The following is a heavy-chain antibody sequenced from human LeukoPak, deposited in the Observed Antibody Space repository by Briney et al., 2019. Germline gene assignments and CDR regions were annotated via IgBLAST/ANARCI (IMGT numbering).Heavy chain of an antibody. V-gene: IGHV3-21*01. Sequence: GGSLRLSCAASGFTLSSYSMNWVRQAPGKGLEWVSSISSSSSYIYYADSVKGRFTISRDNAKNSLYLQMNSLRAEDTAVYYCARDRTNYYDSSGYWDYWGQGTLVTVSS. CDR3: ARDRTNYYDSSGYWDY. J-gene: IGHJ4*02. D-gene: IGHD3-22*01. CDR2: ISSSSSYI. CDR1: GFTLSSYS.